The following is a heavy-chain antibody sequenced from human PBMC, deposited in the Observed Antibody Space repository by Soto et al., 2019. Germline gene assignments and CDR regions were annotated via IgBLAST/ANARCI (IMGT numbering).Heavy chain of an antibody. V-gene: IGHV3-23*01. CDR2: ISGSGGST. D-gene: IGHD1-26*01. CDR3: ATPSYSGSSHFDY. Sequence: EVQLLESGGGLVQPGGSLRLSCAASGFTFSSYAMSWVRQAPGKGLEWVSAISGSGGSTYYADSVKGRFTISRDNSKYTLYLQMNSLRAEDTAVYYCATPSYSGSSHFDYWGQGTLVTVSS. J-gene: IGHJ4*02. CDR1: GFTFSSYA.